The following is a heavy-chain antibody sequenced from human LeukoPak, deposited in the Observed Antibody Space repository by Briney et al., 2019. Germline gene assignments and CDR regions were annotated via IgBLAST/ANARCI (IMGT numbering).Heavy chain of an antibody. CDR3: AKDRLGAMMYFDF. V-gene: IGHV3-23*01. Sequence: PGGSLRLSCEASGFTFSTYGMSWVRQAPGKGVEWVSAISGSGGSTYYADSVKGRVTISRDNSKNTLYLQVNSLRVEDTAVYYCAKDRLGAMMYFDFWGQGTLVTVSS. CDR1: GFTFSTYG. CDR2: ISGSGGST. D-gene: IGHD1-26*01. J-gene: IGHJ4*02.